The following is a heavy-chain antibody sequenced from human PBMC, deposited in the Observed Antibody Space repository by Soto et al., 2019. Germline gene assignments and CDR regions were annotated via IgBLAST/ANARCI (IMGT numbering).Heavy chain of an antibody. D-gene: IGHD3-10*01. CDR3: AKDFRLLWFGELLFRLDY. J-gene: IGHJ4*02. V-gene: IGHV3-30*18. CDR1: GFTFSSYG. CDR2: ISYDGSNK. Sequence: QVQLVESGGGVVQPGRSLRLSCAASGFTFSSYGMHWVRQAPGKGLEWVAVISYDGSNKYYADSVKGRFTISRDNSKNTLYLQINSLRAEDTAVYYCAKDFRLLWFGELLFRLDYWGQGTLVTVSS.